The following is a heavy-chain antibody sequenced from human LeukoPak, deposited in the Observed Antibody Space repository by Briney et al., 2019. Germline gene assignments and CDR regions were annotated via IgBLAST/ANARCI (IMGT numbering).Heavy chain of an antibody. CDR3: ARDRRIVGVVIPNDY. D-gene: IGHD3-3*01. Sequence: ASVKVSCKASGYTFSIYGISWVRQAPGQGLEWMGWINPYNGNTDYAQKLQGRVTMTTDTSRSTAYMELRSLRSDDTAVYYCARDRRIVGVVIPNDYWGQETLVTVSS. CDR1: GYTFSIYG. J-gene: IGHJ4*02. CDR2: INPYNGNT. V-gene: IGHV1-18*01.